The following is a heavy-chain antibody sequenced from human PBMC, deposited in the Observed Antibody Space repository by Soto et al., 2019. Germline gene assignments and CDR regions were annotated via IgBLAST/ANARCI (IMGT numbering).Heavy chain of an antibody. CDR3: TRRASSSFYHFDF. Sequence: GESLKISCHASGYSFTAYWITWVRQMPGKGLEWMATIDPSDSYVDYSPSFRGHVTFSVDRSITTVYLQWNSLKASDSATYFCTRRASSSFYHFDFWGQGALVTVSS. J-gene: IGHJ4*02. V-gene: IGHV5-10-1*01. CDR1: GYSFTAYW. D-gene: IGHD2-2*01. CDR2: IDPSDSYV.